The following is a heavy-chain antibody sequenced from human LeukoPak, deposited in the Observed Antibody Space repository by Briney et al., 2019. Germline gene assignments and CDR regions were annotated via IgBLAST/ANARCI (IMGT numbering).Heavy chain of an antibody. D-gene: IGHD2-2*01. V-gene: IGHV3-11*01. Sequence: GGSLRLSCAASGFTFSDYYMSWIRQAPGKGLEWVSYISSSGSTIYYADSVKGRFTISRDNAKNSLYLQMNSLRAEDTAVYYCASLGVVVSAYAIDIWGQGTMVTVSS. CDR2: ISSSGSTI. CDR1: GFTFSDYY. J-gene: IGHJ3*02. CDR3: ASLGVVVSAYAIDI.